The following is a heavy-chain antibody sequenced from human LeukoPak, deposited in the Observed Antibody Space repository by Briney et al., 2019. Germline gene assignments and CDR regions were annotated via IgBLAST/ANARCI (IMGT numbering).Heavy chain of an antibody. CDR3: ARDEGDYDSSGYSDAFDI. CDR1: GGSINSNSYY. V-gene: IGHV4-39*07. D-gene: IGHD3-22*01. CDR2: IYYSGST. J-gene: IGHJ3*02. Sequence: PSETLSLTCTVSGGSINSNSYYWGWIRQPPGKGLEWIGSIYYSGSTYYNPSLKSRVTISVDTSKNQFSLKLSSVTAADTAVYYCARDEGDYDSSGYSDAFDIWGQGTMVTVSS.